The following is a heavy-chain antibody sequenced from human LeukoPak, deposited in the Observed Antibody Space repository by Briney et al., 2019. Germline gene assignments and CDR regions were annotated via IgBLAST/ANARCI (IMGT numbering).Heavy chain of an antibody. CDR2: ISSSGSTI. Sequence: GGSLRLSCAASGFTFSSYEMNWVRQAPGKGLEWVSYISSSGSTIYYADSVKGRFTISRDNAKNSLYLQMNSLRAEDTAVCYCARAPHDITMIVVADIYFDYWGQGTLVTVSS. D-gene: IGHD3-22*01. CDR1: GFTFSSYE. J-gene: IGHJ4*02. V-gene: IGHV3-48*03. CDR3: ARAPHDITMIVVADIYFDY.